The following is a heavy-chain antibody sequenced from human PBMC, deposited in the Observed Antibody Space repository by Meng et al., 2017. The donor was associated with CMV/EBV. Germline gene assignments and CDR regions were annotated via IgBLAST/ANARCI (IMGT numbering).Heavy chain of an antibody. J-gene: IGHJ4*02. CDR1: GFTFSSYS. D-gene: IGHD6-19*01. CDR2: ISSSGSTI. CDR3: ARVLSGWLY. V-gene: IGHV3-48*04. Sequence: GESLKISCAASGFTFSSYSMNWVRQAPGKGLEWVSYISSSGSTIYYADSVKGRFTISRDNAKNSLYLQMNSLRAEDTAVYYCARVLSGWLYWGQGTLVTVSS.